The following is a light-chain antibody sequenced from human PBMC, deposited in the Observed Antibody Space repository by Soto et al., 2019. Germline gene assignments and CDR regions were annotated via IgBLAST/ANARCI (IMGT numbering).Light chain of an antibody. CDR3: QQYESFSPYT. CDR1: QSIGGNF. J-gene: IGKJ2*01. Sequence: EIVLTQSPGTLSLSPGEGATLSCRASQSIGGNFLAWYQQRRGQAPRLLIHGASNRATGIPDRFSGSGSGTDFTLTINSLQPGDFATYYCQQYESFSPYTFGQGTRLEI. CDR2: GAS. V-gene: IGKV3-20*01.